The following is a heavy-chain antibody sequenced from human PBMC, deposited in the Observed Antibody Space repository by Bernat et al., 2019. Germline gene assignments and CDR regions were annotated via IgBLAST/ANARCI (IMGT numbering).Heavy chain of an antibody. CDR3: AKTQYAIKDFGNYYGMDV. CDR2: ISYDGSNK. V-gene: IGHV3-30*18. J-gene: IGHJ6*02. D-gene: IGHD2-8*01. Sequence: QVQLVESGGGVVQPGRSLRLSCAASGFTFSSYGMHWVRQAPGKGLEWMAVISYDGSNKYYADSVKGRFTISRDNSKNTLYLQMNSLRAEDTAVYYCAKTQYAIKDFGNYYGMDVWGQGTTVTVSS. CDR1: GFTFSSYG.